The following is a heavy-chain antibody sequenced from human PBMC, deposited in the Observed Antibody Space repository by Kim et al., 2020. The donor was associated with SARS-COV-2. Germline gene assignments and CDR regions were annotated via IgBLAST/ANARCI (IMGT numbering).Heavy chain of an antibody. V-gene: IGHV1-69*02. CDR3: ARHRNYYDSSGYY. J-gene: IGHJ4*02. Sequence: YAQKFQGRVTITADKSTSTAYMELSSLRSEDTAVYYCARHRNYYDSSGYYWGQGTLVTVSS. D-gene: IGHD3-22*01.